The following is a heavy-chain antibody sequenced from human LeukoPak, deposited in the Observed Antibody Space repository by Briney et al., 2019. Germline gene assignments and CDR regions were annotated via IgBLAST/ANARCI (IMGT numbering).Heavy chain of an antibody. Sequence: GGSLRLSCAASGFTFSSYAMSWVRQAPGKGLEWVSAISNSGSSTFYADSVKGRFTISRDNSKNTLYLQMNSLRAEDTAVYYCATRGPRRFDYWGQGTLVTVSS. CDR3: ATRGPRRFDY. J-gene: IGHJ4*02. D-gene: IGHD3-10*01. CDR2: ISNSGSST. V-gene: IGHV3-23*01. CDR1: GFTFSSYA.